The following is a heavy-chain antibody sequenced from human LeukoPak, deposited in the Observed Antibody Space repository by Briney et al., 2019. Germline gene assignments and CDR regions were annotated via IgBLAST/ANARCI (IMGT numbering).Heavy chain of an antibody. Sequence: SETLSLTCTVSGGSISSYYWSWIRQPPGKGLEWIGYIYYSGSTNYNPSLKSRVTISVDTSKNQFSLKLSSVTAADTAVYYCARTPRRRGYCGYVAFVSGFDYWGQGTLVTVSS. J-gene: IGHJ4*02. CDR3: ARTPRRRGYCGYVAFVSGFDY. V-gene: IGHV4-59*01. CDR2: IYYSGST. CDR1: GGSISSYY. D-gene: IGHD5-12*01.